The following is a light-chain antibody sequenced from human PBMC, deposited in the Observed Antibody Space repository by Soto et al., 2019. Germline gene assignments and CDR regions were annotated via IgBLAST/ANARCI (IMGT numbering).Light chain of an antibody. CDR2: GNN. CDR1: SSNIGSNY. V-gene: IGLV1-47*01. CDR3: AAWDDSLSGYV. J-gene: IGLJ1*01. Sequence: QSVLTQPPSASGTPGQRVTISCSGSSSNIGSNYVYWYQQLPGTAPKLLIYGNNQRPSGVPDRFSGSKSGTSAPLAISGLRSEDEADYYCAAWDDSLSGYVFGTGTKLTVL.